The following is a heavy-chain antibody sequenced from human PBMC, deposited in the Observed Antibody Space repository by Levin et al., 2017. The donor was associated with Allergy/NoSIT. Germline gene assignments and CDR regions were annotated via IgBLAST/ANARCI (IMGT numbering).Heavy chain of an antibody. J-gene: IGHJ6*03. V-gene: IGHV5-10-1*01. Sequence: AGESLKISCKASGYIFTDYWISWVRQTPEKGLEWMGRIDPSDSYLNYSPSFQGHVTISADKSTNTAYVHGNSLQASDTAIYFCARLARKGISAPTRNFFYMDVWGTGTTVTVSS. D-gene: IGHD1-14*01. CDR2: IDPSDSYL. CDR1: GYIFTDYW. CDR3: ARLARKGISAPTRNFFYMDV.